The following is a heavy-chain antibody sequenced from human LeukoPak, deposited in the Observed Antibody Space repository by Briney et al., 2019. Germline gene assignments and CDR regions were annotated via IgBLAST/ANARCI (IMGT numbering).Heavy chain of an antibody. CDR3: AREGGYDSWPPFAY. J-gene: IGHJ4*02. CDR1: GGSFSGYY. D-gene: IGHD5-12*01. Sequence: SETLSLTCAVYGGSFSGYYWSWIRQPPGKGLEWIGEINHSGSTNYNPSLRSRVTISVDTSKNQFSLKLSSVTAVDTAVYYCAREGGYDSWPPFAYWGQGTLVTVSS. CDR2: INHSGST. V-gene: IGHV4-34*01.